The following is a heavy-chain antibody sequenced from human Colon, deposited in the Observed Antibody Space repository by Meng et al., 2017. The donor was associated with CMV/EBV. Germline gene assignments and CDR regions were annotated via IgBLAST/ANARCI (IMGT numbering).Heavy chain of an antibody. V-gene: IGHV1-18*01. CDR1: GYTFNNFG. CDR2: ISTYNGDT. J-gene: IGHJ4*02. Sequence: ASVTVSCKTSGYTFNNFGISWVRQAPGQGLEWLAWISTYNGDTYYAQNFQGRVTRTTDSSTNTAYMELRSLTSDDTAIYFCAKDAGGRYSDYWGQGTLVTVSS. CDR3: AKDAGGRYSDY. D-gene: IGHD4-11*01.